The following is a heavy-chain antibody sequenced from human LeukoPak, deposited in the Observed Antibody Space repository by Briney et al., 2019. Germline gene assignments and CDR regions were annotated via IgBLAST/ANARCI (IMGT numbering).Heavy chain of an antibody. CDR1: GGSFSGYY. V-gene: IGHV4-34*01. Sequence: SETLSLTCAVYGGSFSGYYWSWIRQPPGKGLEWIGEINHSGSTNYSPSLKSRVTISVDTSKNQFSLKLSSVTAADTAVYYCARAHSTLVLRYFDWRIGRNWFDPWGQGTLVTVSP. D-gene: IGHD3-9*01. J-gene: IGHJ5*02. CDR3: ARAHSTLVLRYFDWRIGRNWFDP. CDR2: INHSGST.